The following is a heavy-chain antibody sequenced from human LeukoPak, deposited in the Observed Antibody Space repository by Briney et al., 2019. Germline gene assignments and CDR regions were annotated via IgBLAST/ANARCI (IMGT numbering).Heavy chain of an antibody. CDR2: IWYDGSNK. Sequence: GRSLRLSCAASGFTFSSYGMHWVRQAPGKGLEWVAVIWYDGSNKYYADSVKGRFTISRDNSKNTLYLQMNSLGAEDTAVYYCAREYSSGWGPFDYWGQGTLVTVSS. CDR1: GFTFSSYG. V-gene: IGHV3-33*01. CDR3: AREYSSGWGPFDY. D-gene: IGHD6-19*01. J-gene: IGHJ4*02.